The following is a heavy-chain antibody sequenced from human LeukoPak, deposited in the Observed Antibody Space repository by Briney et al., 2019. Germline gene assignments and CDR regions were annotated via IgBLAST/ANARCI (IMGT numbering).Heavy chain of an antibody. D-gene: IGHD5-18*01. V-gene: IGHV4-39*01. CDR1: GGSISSSSYY. CDR3: AGLRGYSNS. CDR2: IYYSGST. Sequence: SETLSLTCTVSGGSISSSSYYWGWIRQPPGKGLEWIGSIYYSGSTYHNPSLKSRVTISVDTSKNQFSLKLSSVTAAVTAVYYCAGLRGYSNSWGQGTLVTVSS. J-gene: IGHJ5*02.